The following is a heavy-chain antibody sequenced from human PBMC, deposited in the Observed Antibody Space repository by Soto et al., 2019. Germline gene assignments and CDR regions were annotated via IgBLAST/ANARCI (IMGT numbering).Heavy chain of an antibody. CDR3: ARMDLDGTSFLPYYYYGMDV. V-gene: IGHV1-69*13. J-gene: IGHJ6*02. Sequence: ASVKVSCKASGGTFSSYAISWVRQAPGQGLEWMGGIISIFGTANYAQKFQGRVTITADESTSTAYMELSSLRSEDTAVYYCARMDLDGTSFLPYYYYGMDVWGQGTTVTVSS. CDR1: GGTFSSYA. CDR2: IISIFGTA. D-gene: IGHD2-2*01.